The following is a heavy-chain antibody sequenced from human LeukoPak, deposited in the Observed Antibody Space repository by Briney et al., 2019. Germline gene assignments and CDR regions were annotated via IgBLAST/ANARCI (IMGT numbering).Heavy chain of an antibody. D-gene: IGHD3-22*01. Sequence: PGGSLRLSCAASGFTFDDYGMSWVRQAPGKGLEWVSGINWNGGSTGYADSVKGRFTISRDNAKNSLYLQMNSRRAEDTALYYCARVARYYDSSGYYFRGPYYFDYWGQGTLVTVSS. CDR3: ARVARYYDSSGYYFRGPYYFDY. J-gene: IGHJ4*02. CDR1: GFTFDDYG. CDR2: INWNGGST. V-gene: IGHV3-20*04.